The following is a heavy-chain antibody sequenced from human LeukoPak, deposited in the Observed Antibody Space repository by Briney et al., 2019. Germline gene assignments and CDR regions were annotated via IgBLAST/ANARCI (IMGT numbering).Heavy chain of an antibody. CDR3: ARDFSSRWDLFDY. CDR1: GYTSISYG. D-gene: IGHD1-26*01. CDR2: ISAYNGNT. Sequence: ASVKVSCKASGYTSISYGISWVRQAPGQGLEWMGWISAYNGNTNYAQKLQGRVTITRDTSTSTAYMELRSLRSDDTAVYYCARDFSSRWDLFDYWGQGTLVTVSS. J-gene: IGHJ4*02. V-gene: IGHV1-18*01.